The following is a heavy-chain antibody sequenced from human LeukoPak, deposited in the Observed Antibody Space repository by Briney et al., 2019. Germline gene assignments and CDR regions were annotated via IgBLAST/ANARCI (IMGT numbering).Heavy chain of an antibody. J-gene: IGHJ5*02. Sequence: PGRSLRFSCAASGFTFSSYGMHWVRQAPGKGLEWVAVISNDGSNKYYADSVKGRFTISRDNSKSTLYLQMNSLRAEDTAVYYCAKDRIAVAGTGWFDPWGQGTQVTVSS. D-gene: IGHD6-13*01. V-gene: IGHV3-30*18. CDR3: AKDRIAVAGTGWFDP. CDR2: ISNDGSNK. CDR1: GFTFSSYG.